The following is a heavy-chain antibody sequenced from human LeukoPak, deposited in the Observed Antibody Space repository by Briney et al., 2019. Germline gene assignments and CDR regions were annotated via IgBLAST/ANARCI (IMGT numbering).Heavy chain of an antibody. D-gene: IGHD3-10*01. Sequence: GESLKITCKDSGYSFTSYWIGWVRQMTGKSLEWLWIIYPGDSDTRYSPSFQGQVTISADKSISTAYLQWSSLKASDTAMYYCARQGGLMVRGVHTDYWGQGTLVTVSS. CDR2: IYPGDSDT. CDR3: ARQGGLMVRGVHTDY. J-gene: IGHJ4*02. CDR1: GYSFTSYW. V-gene: IGHV5-51*01.